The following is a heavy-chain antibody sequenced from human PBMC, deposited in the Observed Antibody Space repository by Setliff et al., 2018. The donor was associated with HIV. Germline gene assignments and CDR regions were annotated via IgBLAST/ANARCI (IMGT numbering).Heavy chain of an antibody. CDR1: GFSVSDDW. Sequence: GGSLRLSCAASGFSVSDDWMSWVRQTPGKRLEWVGRIKIIISGGTTDYAAPVKDRFTISRDDSKNMVYLQMNSLKTEDTAVYYCTTGLYCSSTSCYPILYYYYYYMDVWGKGTTVTVSS. J-gene: IGHJ6*03. D-gene: IGHD2-2*01. CDR3: TTGLYCSSTSCYPILYYYYYYMDV. V-gene: IGHV3-15*01. CDR2: IKIIISGGTT.